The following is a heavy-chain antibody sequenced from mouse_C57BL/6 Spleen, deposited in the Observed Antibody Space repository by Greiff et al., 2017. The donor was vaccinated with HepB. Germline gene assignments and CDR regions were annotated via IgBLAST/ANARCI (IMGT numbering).Heavy chain of an antibody. Sequence: EVQLQQSGPELVKPGASVKITCKATGYTFTDYYTNWVKQSHGKSLEWIGDINPNNGGTSYNQKFKGKDTLAVDKSSSAAYMELRSLKYQDSAVYYCARYSSYVPHYFDYWGQGTTLSVSS. CDR1: GYTFTDYY. D-gene: IGHD1-1*01. CDR3: ARYSSYVPHYFDY. CDR2: INPNNGGT. J-gene: IGHJ2*01. V-gene: IGHV1-26*01.